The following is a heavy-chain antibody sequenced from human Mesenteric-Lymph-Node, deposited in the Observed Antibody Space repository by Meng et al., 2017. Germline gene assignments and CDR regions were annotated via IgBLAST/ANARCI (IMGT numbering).Heavy chain of an antibody. D-gene: IGHD6-19*01. J-gene: IGHJ6*02. CDR1: GYSFTTYW. CDR3: ARPSSGWYYYGMDV. CDR2: IYPSDTDI. Sequence: GGSLRLSCKGSGYSFTTYWIGWVRQRPGKGLEWMGIIYPSDTDIRYSPSFQGQVTLSADKSISTAYLQWSSLKASDTAMYYCARPSSGWYYYGMDVWGQGTTVTVSS. V-gene: IGHV5-51*01.